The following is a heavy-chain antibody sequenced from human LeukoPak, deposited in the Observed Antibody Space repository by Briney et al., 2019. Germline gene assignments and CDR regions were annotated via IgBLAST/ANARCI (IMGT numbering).Heavy chain of an antibody. V-gene: IGHV4-30-2*01. Sequence: PSQTLSLTCAVSGGSISSGGYSWSWIRQPPGKGLEWIGEINPSGSTNYNPSLKSRVTISLDTSKSQFSLKLSSVTAADTAVYYCARGYSSGSYYHHWGQGTLVTVSS. D-gene: IGHD3-10*01. J-gene: IGHJ4*02. CDR2: INPSGST. CDR1: GGSISSGGYS. CDR3: ARGYSSGSYYHH.